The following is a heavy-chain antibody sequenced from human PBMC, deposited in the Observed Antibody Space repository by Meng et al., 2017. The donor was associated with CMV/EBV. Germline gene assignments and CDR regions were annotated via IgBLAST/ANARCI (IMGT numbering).Heavy chain of an antibody. Sequence: GGSLRPSCAASGFTFISYGMHWVRQAPGKGLEWVAFIRYDGSNKYDAYSVKGRFTISRDNSKNTLYLQMNRLRAEDTAVYYCAKHAGTYYSYYYYYGMDVWGQGTTVTVSS. D-gene: IGHD1-1*01. J-gene: IGHJ6*02. V-gene: IGHV3-30*02. CDR3: AKHAGTYYSYYYYYGMDV. CDR2: IRYDGSNK. CDR1: GFTFISYG.